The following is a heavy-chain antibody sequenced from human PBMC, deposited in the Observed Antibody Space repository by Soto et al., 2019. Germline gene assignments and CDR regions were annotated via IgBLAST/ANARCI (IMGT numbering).Heavy chain of an antibody. J-gene: IGHJ4*02. V-gene: IGHV5-10-1*01. Sequence: HGESLKISCKGSGYSFTSYWISWVRQMPGKGLEWMGRIDPSDSYTNYSPSFQGHVTISADKSISTAYLQWSSLKASDTAMYYCASVGTAEFDYWGQGTLVTVSS. CDR2: IDPSDSYT. CDR1: GYSFTSYW. CDR3: ASVGTAEFDY. D-gene: IGHD7-27*01.